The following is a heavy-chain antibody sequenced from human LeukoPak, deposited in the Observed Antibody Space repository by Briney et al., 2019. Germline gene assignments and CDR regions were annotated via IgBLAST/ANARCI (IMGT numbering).Heavy chain of an antibody. J-gene: IGHJ4*02. V-gene: IGHV5-51*01. CDR1: GYSFSNYW. CDR3: ARHGYNWNDAPDY. Sequence: GESLKISCKGFGYSFSNYWIGWVRQMPGKGLERMGIIYPGDSDTRYSPSFQGQVTISADKSISTAYLQWSSLKASDTAMYYCARHGYNWNDAPDYWGQGTLVTVSS. D-gene: IGHD1-1*01. CDR2: IYPGDSDT.